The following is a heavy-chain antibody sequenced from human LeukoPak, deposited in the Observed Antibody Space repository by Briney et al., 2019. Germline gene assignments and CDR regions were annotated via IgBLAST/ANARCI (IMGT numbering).Heavy chain of an antibody. CDR1: GFSFSSHA. Sequence: PGGSLRLSCAASGFSFSSHAMSWVRQAPGRGLEWVSAISNSGDSTYYADSVKGRFTISRDNSKNTLYLQMNSLRAEDTAVYYCARDLMGARGYWGQGTLVTVSS. V-gene: IGHV3-23*01. CDR3: ARDLMGARGY. D-gene: IGHD1-26*01. J-gene: IGHJ4*02. CDR2: ISNSGDST.